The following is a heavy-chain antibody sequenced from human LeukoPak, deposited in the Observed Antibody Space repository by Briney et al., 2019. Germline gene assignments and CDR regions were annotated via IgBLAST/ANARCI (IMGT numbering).Heavy chain of an antibody. CDR3: ARGDSSSFYFDY. D-gene: IGHD6-6*01. CDR1: GFTFSDSA. J-gene: IGHJ4*02. Sequence: GGSLRLSCEASGFTFSDSAMSWVRQASGRGLEWVSLISASGGNSYYADSVKGRFTVSRDSSKNTLHLQMNSLRAEDTAVYYCARGDSSSFYFDYWGRGTLVTVSS. V-gene: IGHV3-23*01. CDR2: ISASGGNS.